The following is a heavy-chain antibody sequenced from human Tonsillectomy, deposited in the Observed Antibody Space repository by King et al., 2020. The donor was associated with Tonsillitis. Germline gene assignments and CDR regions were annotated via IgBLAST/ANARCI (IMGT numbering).Heavy chain of an antibody. Sequence: QLVQSGGGVVQPGRSLRLSCAASGFTFSSYAMHWVRQAPGKGLEWVAVISYDGSNKYYADSVKGRFTISRDNSKNTLYLQMNSLRAEDTAVYYCAGGKDYGDFYYYYGMDVWGQGTTVTVSS. CDR1: GFTFSSYA. CDR3: AGGKDYGDFYYYYGMDV. V-gene: IGHV3-30-3*01. J-gene: IGHJ6*02. D-gene: IGHD4-17*01. CDR2: ISYDGSNK.